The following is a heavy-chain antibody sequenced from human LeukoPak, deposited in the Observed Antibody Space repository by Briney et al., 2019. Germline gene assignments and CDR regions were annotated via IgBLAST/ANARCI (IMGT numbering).Heavy chain of an antibody. V-gene: IGHV4-59*08. CDR2: IYYSGST. Sequence: SETLSLTCTVSGGSISSYYWSWIRQPPGKGLEWIGYIYYSGSTNYNPSLKSRVTISVDTSKNQFSLKLSSVTAADTAVYYCARSGGNPGGDAFDIWGQGTMVTVSS. CDR1: GGSISSYY. J-gene: IGHJ3*02. CDR3: ARSGGNPGGDAFDI. D-gene: IGHD4-23*01.